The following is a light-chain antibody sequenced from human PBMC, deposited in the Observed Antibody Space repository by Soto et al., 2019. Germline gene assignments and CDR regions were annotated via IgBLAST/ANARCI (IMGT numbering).Light chain of an antibody. CDR1: SGHSSYI. Sequence: QPVLTQSSSASASLGSSVKLTCTLSSGHSSYIIAWHQQQPGKGPRYLMKLEGSGSYNKGSGVPDRFSGSSSGADRYLTISNLQFEDEADYYCETWDFNTRVFGGGTKLTVL. CDR3: ETWDFNTRV. CDR2: LEGSGSY. V-gene: IGLV4-60*02. J-gene: IGLJ3*02.